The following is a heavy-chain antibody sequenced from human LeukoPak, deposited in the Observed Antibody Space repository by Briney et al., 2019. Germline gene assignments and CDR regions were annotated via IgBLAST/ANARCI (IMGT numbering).Heavy chain of an antibody. J-gene: IGHJ5*02. D-gene: IGHD3-22*01. CDR1: GGSISSSSYY. CDR3: ARDRYYYDSSGYLNWFDP. CDR2: IYTSGST. V-gene: IGHV4-61*02. Sequence: PSETLSLTCTVSGGSISSSSYYWSWIRQPAGKGLEWIVRIYTSGSTNYNPSLKSRVTMSVDTSKNQFSLKLSSVTAADTAVYYCARDRYYYDSSGYLNWFDPWGQGTLVSVSS.